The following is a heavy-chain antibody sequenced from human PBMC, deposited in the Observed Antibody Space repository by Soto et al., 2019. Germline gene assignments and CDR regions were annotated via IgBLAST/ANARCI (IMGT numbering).Heavy chain of an antibody. J-gene: IGHJ4*02. CDR1: GGSISSYY. CDR3: ARGKIYGSGKDSGVYFDY. V-gene: IGHV4-59*01. Sequence: SETLSLTCTVSGGSISSYYWSWIRQPPGKGLEWIGYIYYSGSTNYNPSLKSRVTISVDTSKNQFSLKLSSVTAADTAVYYCARGKIYGSGKDSGVYFDYWGQGTLVTVPQ. CDR2: IYYSGST. D-gene: IGHD3-10*01.